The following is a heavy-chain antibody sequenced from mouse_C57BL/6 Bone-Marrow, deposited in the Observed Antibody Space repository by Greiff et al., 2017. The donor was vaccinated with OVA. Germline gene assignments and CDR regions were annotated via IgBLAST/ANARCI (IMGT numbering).Heavy chain of an antibody. CDR3: ARRAYYSNSLDY. CDR1: GFTFSDYY. CDR2: ISNGGGST. Sequence: EVKLVESGGGLVQPGGSLKLSCAASGFTFSDYYMYWVRQTPEKRLEWVAYISNGGGSTYYPDTVKGRFTISRDNAKNTLCLQMSRLKSEDTAMYYCARRAYYSNSLDYWGQGTTLTVSS. J-gene: IGHJ2*01. D-gene: IGHD2-5*01. V-gene: IGHV5-12*01.